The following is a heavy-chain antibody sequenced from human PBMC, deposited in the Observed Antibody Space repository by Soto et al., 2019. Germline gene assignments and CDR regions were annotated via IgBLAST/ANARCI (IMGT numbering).Heavy chain of an antibody. V-gene: IGHV3-23*01. J-gene: IGHJ4*02. CDR3: AKIDYDSSGCFDY. Sequence: PWGSLRLFCAASGFTFSSYAMSLVRQAPGKGLEWVSAISGSGGSTYYADSVKGRFTISRDNSKNTLYLQMNSLRAEDTAVYYCAKIDYDSSGCFDYWGQGTLVTVSS. CDR2: ISGSGGST. CDR1: GFTFSSYA. D-gene: IGHD3-22*01.